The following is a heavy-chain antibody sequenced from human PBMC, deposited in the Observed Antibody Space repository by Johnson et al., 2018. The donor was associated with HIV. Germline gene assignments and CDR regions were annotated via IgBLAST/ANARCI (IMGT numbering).Heavy chain of an antibody. J-gene: IGHJ3*02. Sequence: QVQLVESGGGLVQPGGSLRLSCAASGFTFSSYAMHWVRQAPGKGLEWVAVISYDGSNKYYADSVKGRFTISRDNSKNTLYLQMNSLRAEDTAVYYCARGGYSGSYWGPGAFDIWGQGTMVTVSS. D-gene: IGHD1-26*01. CDR3: ARGGYSGSYWGPGAFDI. CDR2: ISYDGSNK. CDR1: GFTFSSYA. V-gene: IGHV3-30-3*01.